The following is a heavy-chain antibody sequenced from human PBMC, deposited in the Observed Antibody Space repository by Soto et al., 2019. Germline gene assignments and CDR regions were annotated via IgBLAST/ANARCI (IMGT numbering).Heavy chain of an antibody. D-gene: IGHD3-3*01. CDR2: VSGGGAST. CDR1: GFSFAGYA. CDR3: AKTQTFNGYYGGFDA. Sequence: ALRLSCAATGFSFAGYALTWVRQAPGKGLEWLSAVSGGGASTYYADSVRGRFSISRGVSGNMIYLQLNRLTAGDTATYYCAKTQTFNGYYGGFDAWGQGTRVTVSS. V-gene: IGHV3-23*01. J-gene: IGHJ4*02.